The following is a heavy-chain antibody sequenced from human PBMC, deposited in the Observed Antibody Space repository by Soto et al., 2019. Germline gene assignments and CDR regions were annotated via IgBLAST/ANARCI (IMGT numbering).Heavy chain of an antibody. D-gene: IGHD1-26*01. J-gene: IGHJ4*02. Sequence: GGSLRLSCAAYGFTFSSYSMNWVRQAPGKGLEWVSYISSSGSTIYYADSVKGRFTVSRDNARNSLYLQMNSLRAEDTALYYCARVITWTVYYYFDHWGQGTLVNVSS. V-gene: IGHV3-48*01. CDR1: GFTFSSYS. CDR2: ISSSGSTI. CDR3: ARVITWTVYYYFDH.